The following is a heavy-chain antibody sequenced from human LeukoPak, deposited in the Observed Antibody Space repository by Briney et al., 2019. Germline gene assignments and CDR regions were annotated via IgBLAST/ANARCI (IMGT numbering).Heavy chain of an antibody. D-gene: IGHD4-17*01. CDR3: ARENYGDFDY. CDR2: IYTSGST. V-gene: IGHV4-61*02. CDR1: GGSISSGSYY. J-gene: IGHJ4*02. Sequence: PSQTLSLTCTVSGGSISSGSYYWSWIRQPAGKGLEWIGRIYTSGSTNYNPSLKSRITISVDTSKNQFSLKLNSVTAADTAVYYCARENYGDFDYWGQGTLVTVSS.